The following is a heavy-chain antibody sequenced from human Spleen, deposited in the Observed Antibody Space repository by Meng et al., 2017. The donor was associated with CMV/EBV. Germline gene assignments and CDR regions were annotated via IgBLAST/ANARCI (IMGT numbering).Heavy chain of an antibody. CDR2: IRNKANSYTT. CDR3: ARRKSSSRDFDY. CDR1: GFTFSDLY. D-gene: IGHD6-13*01. J-gene: IGHJ4*02. Sequence: GESLKISCATSGFTFSDLYMDWVRQAPGKGLEWVGRIRNKANSYTTEYAASVKGRFTISRDDSKNSLYLQMDSLKTEDTAVYYCARRKSSSRDFDYWGQGTLVTVSS. V-gene: IGHV3-72*01.